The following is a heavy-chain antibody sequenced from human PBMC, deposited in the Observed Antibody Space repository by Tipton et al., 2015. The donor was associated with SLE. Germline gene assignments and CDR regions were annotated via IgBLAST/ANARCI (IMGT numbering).Heavy chain of an antibody. Sequence: LSLTCAVYGGSFSGYYWSWXRXXXXXGLEWIGEINHXXXXXXXXXXKSRVTISVDTSKNQFSLKLSSVTAADTAVYYCARGGNRRKXXXYYXDYWGXGTXXXXSX. V-gene: IGHV4-34*01. CDR3: ARGGNRRKXXXYYXDY. CDR1: GGSFSGYY. CDR2: INHXXXX. D-gene: IGHD1-14*01. J-gene: IGHJ4*02.